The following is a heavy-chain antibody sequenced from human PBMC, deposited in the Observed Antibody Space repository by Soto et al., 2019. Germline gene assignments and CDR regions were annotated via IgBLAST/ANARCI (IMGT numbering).Heavy chain of an antibody. CDR1: GFTFSSYA. D-gene: IGHD3-22*01. J-gene: IGHJ5*02. CDR2: ISGSGGST. Sequence: GSLRLSSAAAGFTFSSYAMSWVRQAPGKGLEWVSAISGSGGSTYYADSVKGRFTISRDNSKNTLYLQMNRLRAEDTAVYYCEKDPLYDSSGYYYDHWGQGALVTVSS. CDR3: EKDPLYDSSGYYYDH. V-gene: IGHV3-23*01.